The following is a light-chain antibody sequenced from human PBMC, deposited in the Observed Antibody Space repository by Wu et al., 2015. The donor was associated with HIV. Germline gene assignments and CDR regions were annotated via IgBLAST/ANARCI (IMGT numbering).Light chain of an antibody. CDR2: DSF. V-gene: IGKV3-11*01. J-gene: IGKJ5*01. Sequence: EIVLTQFPATLSLSPGERATLSCRASQSVASFLAWYQQKPGQSPTLLIYDSFKRATGIPARFSGSGSGTDFTLTISSLDLEDFAVYYCQQSSSWPLTFGQGTQLEIK. CDR1: QSVASF. CDR3: QQSSSWPLT.